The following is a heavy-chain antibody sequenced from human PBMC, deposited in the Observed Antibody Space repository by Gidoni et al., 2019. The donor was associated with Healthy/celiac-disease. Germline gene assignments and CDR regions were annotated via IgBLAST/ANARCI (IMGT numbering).Heavy chain of an antibody. CDR2: ISISGSTI. J-gene: IGHJ4*02. Sequence: QVKLVESGGGLVKHGGCLRLSCAASGFPFSDYYMSWIRQAPGKVLEWVSYISISGSTIDYADSVKGRFTISRDNAKNSLYLHMNSLRAEDTAVYYCARVVLWFRELLSSYYFDYWGQGTLVTVSS. CDR3: ARVVLWFRELLSSYYFDY. CDR1: GFPFSDYY. D-gene: IGHD3-10*01. V-gene: IGHV3-11*01.